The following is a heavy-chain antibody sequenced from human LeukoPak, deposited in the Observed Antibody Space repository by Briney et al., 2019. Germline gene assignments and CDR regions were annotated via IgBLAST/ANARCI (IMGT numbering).Heavy chain of an antibody. CDR1: GYSFTSYW. D-gene: IGHD4-17*01. J-gene: IGHJ4*02. CDR2: IYPDDSDT. Sequence: GESLKISCKGSGYSFTSYWIGWVRQMPGKGLEWVGSIYPDDSDTRYSPSFQDQVTISADKSISTAYLQWSNLKASDTAMYYCARHYPGGDYFIDYWGQGTLVTVSS. V-gene: IGHV5-51*01. CDR3: ARHYPGGDYFIDY.